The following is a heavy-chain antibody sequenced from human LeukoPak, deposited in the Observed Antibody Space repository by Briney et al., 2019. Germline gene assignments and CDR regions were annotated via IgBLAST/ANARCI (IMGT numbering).Heavy chain of an antibody. CDR2: IYPGDSDT. CDR1: GYSFTSYW. CDR3: ARLYYGSGVPNWFDP. V-gene: IGHV5-51*01. J-gene: IGHJ5*02. D-gene: IGHD3-10*01. Sequence: GESLQISCKGSGYSFTSYWIGWVRQMPGKGLEWMGIIYPGDSDTRYSPSFQGQVTISADKSISTAYLQWSSLKASDTAMYYCARLYYGSGVPNWFDPWGQGTLVTVSS.